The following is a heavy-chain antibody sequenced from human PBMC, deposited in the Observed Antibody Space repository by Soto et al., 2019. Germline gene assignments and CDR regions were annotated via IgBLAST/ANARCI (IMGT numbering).Heavy chain of an antibody. D-gene: IGHD2-21*01. Sequence: QVQLVESGGGVVQPGGSLRLSCTASGFIFSNYAFHWVRQAPGKGLDWVAVISYDGNTRFYADSARGRFTVSRDNSDDMLFLQMSSTAVEDTAIYYCARGPLEVRTNVYYHGMDVWGQGTTVSVSS. V-gene: IGHV3-30-3*01. J-gene: IGHJ6*02. CDR3: ARGPLEVRTNVYYHGMDV. CDR2: ISYDGNTR. CDR1: GFIFSNYA.